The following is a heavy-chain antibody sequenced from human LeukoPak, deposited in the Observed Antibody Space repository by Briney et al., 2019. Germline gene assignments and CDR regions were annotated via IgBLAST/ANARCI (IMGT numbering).Heavy chain of an antibody. CDR2: IYHSGST. V-gene: IGHV4-38-2*02. J-gene: IGHJ6*03. D-gene: IGHD3-9*01. CDR3: AKDPRHYDILTGYYYYYMDV. Sequence: SETLSLTCTVSGYSISSGYYRGWIRQPPGKGLEWIGSIYHSGSTYYNPSLKSRVTISVDTSKNQFSLKLSSVTAADTAVYYCAKDPRHYDILTGYYYYYMDVWGKGTTVTVSS. CDR1: GYSISSGYY.